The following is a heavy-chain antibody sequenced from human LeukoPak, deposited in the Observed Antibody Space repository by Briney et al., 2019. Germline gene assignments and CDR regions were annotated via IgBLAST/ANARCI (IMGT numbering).Heavy chain of an antibody. D-gene: IGHD3-3*01. CDR2: INTDGSIT. V-gene: IGHV3-74*01. CDR3: AKDFTGPLDY. J-gene: IGHJ4*02. CDR1: GFTFSSYW. Sequence: PGGPLRLSCGASGFTFSSYWMHWVRQAPGKGLVWGSRINTDGSITIYADSVKGRFTISRDNAKNTLYLQMNSMRAEDTAVYYCAKDFTGPLDYWGQGTLVTVSS.